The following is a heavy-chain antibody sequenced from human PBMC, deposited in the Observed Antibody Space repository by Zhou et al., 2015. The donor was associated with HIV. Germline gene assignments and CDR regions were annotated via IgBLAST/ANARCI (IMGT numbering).Heavy chain of an antibody. CDR2: IIPILGIA. CDR3: ARDAGSGYSTVFDY. J-gene: IGHJ4*02. CDR1: GGTFSSYT. V-gene: IGHV1-69*08. D-gene: IGHD3-22*01. Sequence: QVQLVQSGAEVKKPGSSVKVSCKASGGTFSSYTISWVRQAPGQGLEWMGRIIPILGIANYAQKFQGRVTITADKSTSTAYMELSSLRSEDTAVYYCARDAGSGYSTVFDYWGQGTLVTVSS.